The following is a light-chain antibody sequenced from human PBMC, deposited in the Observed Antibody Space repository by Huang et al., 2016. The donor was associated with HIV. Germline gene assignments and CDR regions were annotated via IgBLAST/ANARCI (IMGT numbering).Light chain of an antibody. CDR1: HNVTDS. CDR3: QERIHWPRLT. J-gene: IGKJ4*01. CDR2: RAA. V-gene: IGKV3-11*01. Sequence: EIVLTQSPATLSLSPGERATLSCRASHNVTDSLAWYRQNPGQAPSLLIDRAAKRATGTPARFSGSGSGTDFTLTISRLEPEDFAIYYCQERIHWPRLTFGGGTKVEIK.